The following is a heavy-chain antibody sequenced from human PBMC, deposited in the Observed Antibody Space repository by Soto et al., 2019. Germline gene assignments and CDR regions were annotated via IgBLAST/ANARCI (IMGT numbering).Heavy chain of an antibody. CDR3: AKDGWEVLRGFDP. CDR2: INHSGGST. V-gene: IGHV3-23*01. D-gene: IGHD1-26*01. Sequence: EVQLLESGGGLVQPGGSLRLSCAASGLTFRNYAMTWVRQAPGKGLEWVSTINHSGGSTYYADSVKGRFTISRDNSKNTLYLQTHSLRAEDTAVYYCAKDGWEVLRGFDPWGQGTLVTVSS. CDR1: GLTFRNYA. J-gene: IGHJ5*02.